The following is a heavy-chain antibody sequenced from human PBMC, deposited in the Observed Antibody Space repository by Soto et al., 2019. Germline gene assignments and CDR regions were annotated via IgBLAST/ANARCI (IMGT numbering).Heavy chain of an antibody. Sequence: GGFQRLSCAASGFTFRNYGMNWVRKAPGKGLEWVSYIGLGSSTKYYADSVEGRFTISRDNAKNSLYLQMNSLRAEDTAVYYCARDQLYYNDISGRPLNAFDVWGQGTMVT. CDR2: IGLGSSTK. CDR1: GFTFRNYG. J-gene: IGHJ3*01. D-gene: IGHD3-22*01. V-gene: IGHV3-48*01. CDR3: ARDQLYYNDISGRPLNAFDV.